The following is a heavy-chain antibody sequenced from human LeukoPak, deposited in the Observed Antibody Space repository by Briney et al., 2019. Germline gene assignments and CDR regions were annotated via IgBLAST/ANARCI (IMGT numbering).Heavy chain of an antibody. V-gene: IGHV3-7*03. J-gene: IGHJ4*02. Sequence: GGSLRLSCAASGFTFSGYWMSWVRQAPGKGLEWVANINQDESEKYFVGSVKGRFIISRDNAKNSLYLQMNSLRAEDTAIYYCVRGGNYFGYWGQGTLVTVSS. CDR2: INQDESEK. CDR1: GFTFSGYW. CDR3: VRGGNYFGY.